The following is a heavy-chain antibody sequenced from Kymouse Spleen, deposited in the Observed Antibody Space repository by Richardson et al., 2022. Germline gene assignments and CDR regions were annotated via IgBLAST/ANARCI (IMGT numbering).Heavy chain of an antibody. Sequence: QVQLQQWGAGLLKPSETLSLTCAVYGGSFSGYYWSWIRQPPGKGLEWIGEINHSGSTNYNPSLKSRVTISVDTSKNQFSLKLSSVTAADTAVYYCARGGLLWFGGFDYWGQGTLVTVSS. CDR1: GGSFSGYY. CDR3: ARGGLLWFGGFDY. CDR2: INHSGST. D-gene: IGHD3-10*01. V-gene: IGHV4-34*01. J-gene: IGHJ4*02.